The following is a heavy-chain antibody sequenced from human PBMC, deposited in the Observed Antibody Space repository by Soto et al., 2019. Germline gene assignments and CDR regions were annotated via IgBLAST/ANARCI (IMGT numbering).Heavy chain of an antibody. V-gene: IGHV4-39*01. J-gene: IGHJ4*02. CDR1: GGSLSPCCYF. Sequence: SETLRDTCGGSGGSLSPCCYFVCWIRLYTNKGLEWIGSVYYTANTYYNRSLKRRLTISVDTSENQFSLRLTSVTAADTAVYFCARLRARWFGDLLSSDLDFWGQGSLVTVS. CDR2: VYYTANT. D-gene: IGHD3-10*01. CDR3: ARLRARWFGDLLSSDLDF.